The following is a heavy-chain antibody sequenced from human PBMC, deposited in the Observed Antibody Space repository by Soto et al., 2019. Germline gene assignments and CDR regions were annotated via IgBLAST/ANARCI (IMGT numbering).Heavy chain of an antibody. V-gene: IGHV4-59*01. Sequence: SETLSLTCSVSGGSISGYYWSWIRQTPEKGLEWIGYIYYSGSTNYNPSLKSRVTMLIDMSKNQFSLKLTSVSAADTAVYYCAAAHRYWGQGILVTVS. J-gene: IGHJ4*02. CDR2: IYYSGST. D-gene: IGHD2-15*01. CDR1: GGSISGYY. CDR3: AAAHRY.